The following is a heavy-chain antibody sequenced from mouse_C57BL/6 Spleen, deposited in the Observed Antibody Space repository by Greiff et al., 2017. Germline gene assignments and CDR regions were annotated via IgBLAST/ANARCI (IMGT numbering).Heavy chain of an antibody. CDR1: GFTFSSYA. CDR3: AREGGNYSPWFAY. V-gene: IGHV5-4*01. Sequence: EVKLVESGGGLVKPGGSLKLSCAASGFTFSSYAMSWVRQTPEKRLEWVATISDGGSYTYYPDNVKGRFTISRDNAKNNLYLQRSHLKSEDTAMYYCAREGGNYSPWFAYWGQGTLVTVSA. D-gene: IGHD2-1*01. CDR2: ISDGGSYT. J-gene: IGHJ3*01.